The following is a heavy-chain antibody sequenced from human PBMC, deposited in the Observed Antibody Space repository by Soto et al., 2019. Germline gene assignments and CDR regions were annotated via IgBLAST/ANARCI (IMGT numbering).Heavy chain of an antibody. V-gene: IGHV4-59*01. Sequence: PSETLSLTCTVSGGSIRSNYWSWIRQPPGKGLEWIGYIYDSGSTNYNPSLESRVTISVDTSKNQFSLKLNSVTSADTAVYYCARYYNVSWYFDCWGQGALVTVSS. CDR1: GGSIRSNY. J-gene: IGHJ4*02. CDR2: IYDSGST. D-gene: IGHD1-1*01. CDR3: ARYYNVSWYFDC.